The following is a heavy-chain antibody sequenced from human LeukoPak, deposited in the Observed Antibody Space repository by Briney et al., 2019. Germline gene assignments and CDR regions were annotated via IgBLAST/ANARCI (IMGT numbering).Heavy chain of an antibody. D-gene: IGHD2-8*01. J-gene: IGHJ4*02. CDR2: RYYSGTT. CDR3: ARLYNGALQYFDY. Sequence: NPSQTLSLTCTVSGGSISSGLYYWSWIRQLPGKGLEWIGYRYYSGTTYYNPSLKSRVTMSVDTSKNQFSLKLNSVTAADTAVYYCARLYNGALQYFDYWGQGVLVTVSS. V-gene: IGHV4-31*03. CDR1: GGSISSGLYY.